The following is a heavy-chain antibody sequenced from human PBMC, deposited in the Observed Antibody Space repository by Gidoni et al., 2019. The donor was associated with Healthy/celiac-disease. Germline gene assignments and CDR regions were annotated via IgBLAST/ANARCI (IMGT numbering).Heavy chain of an antibody. V-gene: IGHV3-7*03. J-gene: IGHJ4*02. CDR1: GFTFSSYW. CDR3: ARVHPYDFWSGYEYYFDY. Sequence: EVQLVESGGGLVQPGGSLSLSCAASGFTFSSYWMRWVRQAPGKGLEWVANIKQDGSEKYYVDSVKGRFTISRDNAKNSLYLQMNSLRAEDTAVYYCARVHPYDFWSGYEYYFDYWGQGTLVTVSS. CDR2: IKQDGSEK. D-gene: IGHD3-3*01.